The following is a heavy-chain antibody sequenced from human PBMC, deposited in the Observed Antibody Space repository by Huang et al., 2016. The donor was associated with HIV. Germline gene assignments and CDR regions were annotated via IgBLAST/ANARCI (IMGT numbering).Heavy chain of an antibody. CDR3: ARGSLEYSVSSSLDY. D-gene: IGHD4-4*01. Sequence: QVQLLQSGAEGKKPGSSVKVSCKASGGPFRSYSIAWVRQAPGQGLEWMASLRPVLDSPNYAQKLQGRGRVTADESTSTVYMELRDLRPDDTAVYFCARGSLEYSVSSSLDYWGQGTHVTVSS. CDR1: GGPFRSYS. J-gene: IGHJ4*02. V-gene: IGHV1-69*13. CDR2: LRPVLDSP.